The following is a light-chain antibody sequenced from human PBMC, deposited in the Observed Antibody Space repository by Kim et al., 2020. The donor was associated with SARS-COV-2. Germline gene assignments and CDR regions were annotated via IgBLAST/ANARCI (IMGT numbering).Light chain of an antibody. CDR3: QQYSSYST. J-gene: IGKJ2*01. V-gene: IGKV1-5*03. CDR2: RAS. CDR1: RSVSVW. Sequence: LSASVGDRVTIIDRASRSVSVWVAGYQQKPGKAPRLLFSRASSLRSGVPSRFSGSGSGTEFSLTISSLQPEDFATYYCQQYSSYSTFGPGTKLEI.